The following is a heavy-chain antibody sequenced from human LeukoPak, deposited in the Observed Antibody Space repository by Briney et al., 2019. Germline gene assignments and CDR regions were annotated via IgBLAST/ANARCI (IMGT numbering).Heavy chain of an antibody. V-gene: IGHV3-30*18. D-gene: IGHD3-10*01. Sequence: GRSPRLSCAASGVTFSSNGMHWVRQAPGKGLGWVAVISYVGSNSYYANTVKGRFTISRDNSNNTLYLQTNSLRAEDTAVYYCAKDFRCMVRGVITYFDYWGQGTLVTVSS. CDR3: AKDFRCMVRGVITYFDY. CDR1: GVTFSSNG. J-gene: IGHJ4*02. CDR2: ISYVGSNS.